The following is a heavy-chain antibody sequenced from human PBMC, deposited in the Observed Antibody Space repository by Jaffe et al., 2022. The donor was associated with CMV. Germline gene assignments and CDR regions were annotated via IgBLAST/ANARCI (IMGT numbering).Heavy chain of an antibody. CDR3: ARRGLPNPFDS. V-gene: IGHV3-23*01. CDR2: IGAGGGGT. J-gene: IGHJ4*02. Sequence: EVQLLESGGGLVQPGGSLRLSCAASGFTFSGHAMSWIRLAPAKGLEWVSVIGAGGGGTYYADSVKGRFTISRDNSKNTLYLQMNSLRAEDTAVYYCARRGLPNPFDSWGQGTLVTVSS. CDR1: GFTFSGHA. D-gene: IGHD5-18*01.